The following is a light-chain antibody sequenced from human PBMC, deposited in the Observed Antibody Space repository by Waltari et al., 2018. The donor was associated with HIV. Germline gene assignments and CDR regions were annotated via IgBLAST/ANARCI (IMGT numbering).Light chain of an antibody. CDR1: SSNIGAGYD. V-gene: IGLV1-40*01. Sequence: QSVLTQPPSVSGAPGQRVTISCTGSSSNIGAGYDVHWYQQLPGTAPKLLIYGNRSRRAGVPDRFSGAKSGTSASLASAGLQAEDEADYYCQSYDSSLSDAVFGGGTQLTVL. J-gene: IGLJ7*01. CDR3: QSYDSSLSDAV. CDR2: GNR.